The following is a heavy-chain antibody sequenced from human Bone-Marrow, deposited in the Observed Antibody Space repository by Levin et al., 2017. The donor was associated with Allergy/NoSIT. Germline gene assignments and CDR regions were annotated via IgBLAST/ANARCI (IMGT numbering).Heavy chain of an antibody. CDR3: ARAPGYSSSSTLGRGFGMDV. J-gene: IGHJ6*02. D-gene: IGHD6-6*01. Sequence: GESLKISCAASGFTVSSNYMSWVRQAPGKGLEWVSVIYSGGSTYYADSVKGRFTISRDNSKNTLYLQMNSLRAEDTAVYYCARAPGYSSSSTLGRGFGMDVWGQGTTVTVSS. CDR2: IYSGGST. CDR1: GFTVSSNY. V-gene: IGHV3-53*01.